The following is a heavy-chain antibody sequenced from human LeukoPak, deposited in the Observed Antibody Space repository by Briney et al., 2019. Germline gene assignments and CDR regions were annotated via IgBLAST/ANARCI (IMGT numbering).Heavy chain of an antibody. CDR3: ARIRDGYNDAYDI. CDR2: MEPNSGNT. D-gene: IGHD5-24*01. J-gene: IGHJ3*02. V-gene: IGHV1-8*01. CDR1: GYSFSSYD. Sequence: ASVKVSCKASGYSFSSYDINWVRQATGQGLEWMGWMEPNSGNTGYAQKFQGRVTMTRNKSISTAYMELSSLRSEDTAVYYCARIRDGYNDAYDIWGQGTVVTVPS.